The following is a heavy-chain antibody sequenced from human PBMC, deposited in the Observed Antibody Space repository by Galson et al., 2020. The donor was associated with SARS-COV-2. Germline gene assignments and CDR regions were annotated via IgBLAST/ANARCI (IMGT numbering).Heavy chain of an antibody. D-gene: IGHD3-3*01. V-gene: IGHV3-74*01. Sequence: GGSLRLSCAASGFTFSSYWMHWVRQAPGKGLVWVSRINSDGSSTSYADSVKGRFTISRDNAKNTLYLQMNSLRAEDTAVYYCARIPSDYYDFWSGYYNPVYYYYYMDVWGKGITGTISS. CDR3: ARIPSDYYDFWSGYYNPVYYYYYMDV. CDR2: INSDGSST. J-gene: IGHJ6*03. CDR1: GFTFSSYW.